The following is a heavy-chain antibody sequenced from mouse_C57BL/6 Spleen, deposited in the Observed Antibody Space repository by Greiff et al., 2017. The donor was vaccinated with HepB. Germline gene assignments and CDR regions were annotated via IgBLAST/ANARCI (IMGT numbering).Heavy chain of an antibody. CDR1: GYTFTSYW. CDR2: INPSNGGT. Sequence: VQLQQPGTELVKPGASVKLSCKASGYTFTSYWMHWVKQRPGQGLEWIGNINPSNGGTNYNEKFKSKATLTVDKSSSTAYMQLSCLTSEDSAVYYCARVPFSYGYDVSSSSYWDFDVWGTGTTVTVSS. CDR3: ARVPFSYGYDVSSSSYWDFDV. J-gene: IGHJ1*03. D-gene: IGHD2-2*01. V-gene: IGHV1-53*01.